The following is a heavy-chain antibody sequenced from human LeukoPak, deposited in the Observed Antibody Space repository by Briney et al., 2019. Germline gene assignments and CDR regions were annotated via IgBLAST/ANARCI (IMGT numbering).Heavy chain of an antibody. CDR2: IVYSGST. CDR1: GGSLSNSSYY. CDR3: ARAHQWWQAMDV. Sequence: SETLSLTCTVSGGSLSNSSYYWGWIRQPPGKGLEWIGSIVYSGSTYYNPSLQSRVTISGETSKNQFSLKLSTVIPAAPAVYYCARAHQWWQAMDVWGKGTTVTVSS. V-gene: IGHV4-39*07. J-gene: IGHJ6*03. D-gene: IGHD2-15*01.